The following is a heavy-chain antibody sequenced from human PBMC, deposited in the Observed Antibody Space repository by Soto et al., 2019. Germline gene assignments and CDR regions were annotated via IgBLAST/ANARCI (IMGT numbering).Heavy chain of an antibody. CDR1: GFSLSKSC. J-gene: IGHJ4*02. CDR2: IYLDRGET. CDR3: ARLTTELKGSLGEYYFEL. V-gene: IGHV3-7*01. Sequence: EVQLVESGGGLVQPGGSLRLSCIMSGFSLSKSCMSWVRQAPGKGLEWVANIYLDRGETFHADSVKGRFTISRDNAKNLVLLQMNSLRVEDTAVYYSARLTTELKGSLGEYYFELWGQGALVTVSS. D-gene: IGHD6-6*01.